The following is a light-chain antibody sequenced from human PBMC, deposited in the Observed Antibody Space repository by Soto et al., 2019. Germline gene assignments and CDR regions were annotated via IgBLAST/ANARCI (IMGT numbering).Light chain of an antibody. CDR3: CSYAGSPYV. CDR1: SSDVGGYNY. V-gene: IGLV2-11*01. Sequence: QSALTQPRSVSGSPGQSVTISCTGSSSDVGGYNYVSWYQQYPGKAPKLMIYDVSKRPSGVPDRVSGSKSGNTASLTISGLQAEDEDDYYCCSYAGSPYVFGTGTKVTVL. CDR2: DVS. J-gene: IGLJ1*01.